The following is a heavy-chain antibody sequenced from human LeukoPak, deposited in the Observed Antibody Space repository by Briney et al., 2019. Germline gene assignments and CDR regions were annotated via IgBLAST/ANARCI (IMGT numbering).Heavy chain of an antibody. CDR1: GYTFTGYY. CDR2: INPNSGGT. V-gene: IGHV1-2*02. CDR3: ARDLSDYYDSSGGGEDAFDI. J-gene: IGHJ3*02. D-gene: IGHD3-22*01. Sequence: AASVKVSCKASGYTFTGYYMHWVRQAPGQGLEWMGWINPNSGGTNYAQKLQGRVTMTTDTSTSTAYMELRSLRSDDTAVYYCARDLSDYYDSSGGGEDAFDIWGQGTMVTVSS.